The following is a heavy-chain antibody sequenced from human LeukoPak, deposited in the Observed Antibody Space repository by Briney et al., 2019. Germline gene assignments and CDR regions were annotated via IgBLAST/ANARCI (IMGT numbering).Heavy chain of an antibody. CDR3: ARDYYGDYYFDY. CDR2: ISSSSSYI. V-gene: IGHV3-21*01. J-gene: IGHJ4*02. D-gene: IGHD4-17*01. CDR1: GFTFTSYS. Sequence: GGSLRLSCAASGFTFTSYSMNWVRQAPGKGLEWVSSISSSSSYIDYADSVKGRFTISRDNAKNSLHLQMNSLTAEDTAVYYCARDYYGDYYFDYWGQGTLVTVSS.